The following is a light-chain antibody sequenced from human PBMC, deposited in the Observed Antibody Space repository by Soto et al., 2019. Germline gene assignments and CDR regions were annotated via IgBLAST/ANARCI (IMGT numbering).Light chain of an antibody. V-gene: IGLV2-14*01. Sequence: QSVLTQPASVSGSPGQSITISCTGTSSDVGGYNYVSWYQQHPGKAPKLMIYGVSNRPSGVSNRFSGSKSGNTASLTISVLQAEDEADYYCTSYTSSVTLVFGGGTKLTVL. CDR1: SSDVGGYNY. CDR2: GVS. CDR3: TSYTSSVTLV. J-gene: IGLJ2*01.